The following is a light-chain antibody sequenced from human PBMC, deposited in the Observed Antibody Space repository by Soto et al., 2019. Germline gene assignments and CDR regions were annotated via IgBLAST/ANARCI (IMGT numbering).Light chain of an antibody. V-gene: IGLV2-8*01. Sequence: QSALTQPASVSGSPGQSITISCTGPSSDVGGYNYVSWYQQHPGKAPKLMIYEVSKRPSGVPDRFSGSKSGNTASLTVSGLQAEDEADYYCSSYAGSNYVFGTGTKVTVL. CDR2: EVS. CDR1: SSDVGGYNY. CDR3: SSYAGSNYV. J-gene: IGLJ1*01.